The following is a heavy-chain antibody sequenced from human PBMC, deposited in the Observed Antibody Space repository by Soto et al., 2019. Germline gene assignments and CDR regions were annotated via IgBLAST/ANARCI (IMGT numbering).Heavy chain of an antibody. CDR3: ATGLGYCTNGGCYPDY. CDR2: FDPEDGET. CDR1: GYTLTELS. Sequence: ASVKVSCKVSGYTLTELSMHWVRQAPGKGLEWMGGFDPEDGETIYAQKFQGRVTMTEDTSTDTAYMELSSLRSEDTAVYYCATGLGYCTNGGCYPDYWGQGTLVTVSS. V-gene: IGHV1-24*01. D-gene: IGHD2-8*01. J-gene: IGHJ4*02.